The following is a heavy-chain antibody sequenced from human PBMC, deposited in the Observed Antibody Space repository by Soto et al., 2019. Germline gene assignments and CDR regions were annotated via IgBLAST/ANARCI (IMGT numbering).Heavy chain of an antibody. CDR1: GGSISSYY. Sequence: SETLSLTCTASGGSISSYYWSWIRQPPGKGLEWIGYIYYSGSTNYNPSLKSRVTISVDTSKNQFSLKLSSVTAADTAVYYCARAHRVYASRWDYFDYWGQGTLVTVSS. CDR3: ARAHRVYASRWDYFDY. CDR2: IYYSGST. J-gene: IGHJ4*02. D-gene: IGHD5-12*01. V-gene: IGHV4-59*01.